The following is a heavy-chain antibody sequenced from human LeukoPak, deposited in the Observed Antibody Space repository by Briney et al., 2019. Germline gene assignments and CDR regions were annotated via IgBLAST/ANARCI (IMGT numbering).Heavy chain of an antibody. CDR2: INHSGST. V-gene: IGHV4-34*01. J-gene: IGHJ5*02. CDR3: ARARRTWFDP. CDR1: GGSFSGYY. Sequence: SETLSLTCAVYGGSFSGYYWSWIRQPPGKGLEWIGEINHSGSTNYNPSLKSRVTISVDTSKNQFSLKLSSVTAADTAVYYCARARRTWFDPWGQGTLVTVSS.